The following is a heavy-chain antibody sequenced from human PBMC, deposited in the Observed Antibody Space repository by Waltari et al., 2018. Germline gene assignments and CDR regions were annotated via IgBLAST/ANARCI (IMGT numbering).Heavy chain of an antibody. Sequence: EVQLLESGGGLVQPGRSLRLSCAASGFTFSSYAMSWVRQAPGKGLEWVSAISGSGGSTYYADSVKGRFTISRDNSKNTLYLQMNSLRAEDTAVYYCAKRDDFWSGYNDYWGQGTLVTVSS. V-gene: IGHV3-23*01. CDR1: GFTFSSYA. CDR2: ISGSGGST. CDR3: AKRDDFWSGYNDY. J-gene: IGHJ4*02. D-gene: IGHD3-3*01.